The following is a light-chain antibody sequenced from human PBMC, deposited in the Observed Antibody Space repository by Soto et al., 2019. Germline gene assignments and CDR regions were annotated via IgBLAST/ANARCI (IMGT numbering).Light chain of an antibody. Sequence: QSALTQPASVSGSPGQSITISCTGTSSDVGSYNLVSWYQQHPGKAPKLMIYEGSKRPSGVSNRFSGSKSGNTASLTISGLQAEDEAEYHCCSYAGSSTYVFGPGTKLTVL. CDR2: EGS. CDR1: SSDVGSYNL. J-gene: IGLJ1*01. CDR3: CSYAGSSTYV. V-gene: IGLV2-23*01.